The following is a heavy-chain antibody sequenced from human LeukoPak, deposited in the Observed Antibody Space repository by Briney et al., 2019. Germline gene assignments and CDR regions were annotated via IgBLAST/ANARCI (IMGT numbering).Heavy chain of an antibody. Sequence: SETLSLTCTVSGGSISSSRYYWGWIRQPPGRGLEWIGSIYYSGSTYYNPSLKSRVTISVDTSKNQFSLKLSSVTAADTAVYYCARQDSSSWYYFDYWGQGTLVTVSS. V-gene: IGHV4-39*01. CDR3: ARQDSSSWYYFDY. D-gene: IGHD6-13*01. J-gene: IGHJ4*02. CDR1: GGSISSSRYY. CDR2: IYYSGST.